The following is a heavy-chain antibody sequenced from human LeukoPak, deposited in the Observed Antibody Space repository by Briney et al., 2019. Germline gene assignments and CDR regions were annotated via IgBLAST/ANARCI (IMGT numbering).Heavy chain of an antibody. D-gene: IGHD2-15*01. CDR2: IRYDGSNK. CDR1: GFTFSSYG. J-gene: IGHJ4*02. CDR3: AKDRSRTLDY. V-gene: IGHV3-30*02. Sequence: AGGSLRLSCAASGFTFSSYGMHWVRQAPGKGLEWVAFIRYDGSNKYYADSVKGRFTISRDNSKNTLYLQMNSLRAEDTAVYYCAKDRSRTLDYWGQGTLVTVSS.